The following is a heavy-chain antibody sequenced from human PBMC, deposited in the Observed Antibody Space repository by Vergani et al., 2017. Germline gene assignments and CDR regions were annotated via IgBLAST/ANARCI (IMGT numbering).Heavy chain of an antibody. V-gene: IGHV4-59*08. D-gene: IGHD1-26*01. J-gene: IGHJ4*02. CDR1: GGSISSYY. Sequence: QVQLQESGPGLVKPSETLSLTCTVSGGSISSYYWSWIRQPPGKGLEWIGYIYYSGCTNYKPSLKSRVTISVDTAKNQFSLKLSSVTAADTAVYYCARQGSYLGGADYWGQGTLVTVSS. CDR3: ARQGSYLGGADY. CDR2: IYYSGCT.